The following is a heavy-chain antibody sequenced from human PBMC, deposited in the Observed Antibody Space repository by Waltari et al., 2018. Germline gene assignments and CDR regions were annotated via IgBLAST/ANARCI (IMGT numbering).Heavy chain of an antibody. D-gene: IGHD6-13*01. Sequence: QVQLVQSGAEVKKPGSSVKVSCKASGGPFSSYAISWVRQAHGQGLEWMGRIIPIFGTANYAQKFQGRVTITADKSTSTAYMELSSLRSEDTAVYYCARDPSIAAAGTNSYFDYWGQGTLVTVSS. CDR1: GGPFSSYA. CDR3: ARDPSIAAAGTNSYFDY. J-gene: IGHJ4*02. CDR2: IIPIFGTA. V-gene: IGHV1-69*13.